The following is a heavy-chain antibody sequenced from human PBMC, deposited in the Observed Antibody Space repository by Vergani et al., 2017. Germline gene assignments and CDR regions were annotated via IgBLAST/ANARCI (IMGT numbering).Heavy chain of an antibody. Sequence: EVQLVESGGGLVKPGGSLRLSCAASGFTFSDFSMSWVRQAPGKRLEWVAFIGSSGPYINYADSVKGRFTISRDNSKNSVYLQMNSLRAEDTAIYYCARKKYYDSKDYYQVEPFDYWGQGTLVTVSS. CDR3: ARKKYYDSKDYYQVEPFDY. V-gene: IGHV3-21*06. J-gene: IGHJ4*02. D-gene: IGHD3-22*01. CDR1: GFTFSDFS. CDR2: IGSSGPYI.